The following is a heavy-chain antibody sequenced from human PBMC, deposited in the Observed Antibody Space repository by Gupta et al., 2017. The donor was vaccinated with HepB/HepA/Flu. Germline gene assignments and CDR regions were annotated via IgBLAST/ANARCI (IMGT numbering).Heavy chain of an antibody. CDR1: GFTVSSNY. CDR3: ARDLLAPHYGMDV. V-gene: IGHV3-53*04. Sequence: EVQLVESGGGLVQPGGSLRLSCAASGFTVSSNYMSWVRQAPGKGLEWVSVIYIGGSTYYADSVKGRFTISRHNSKNTLYLQMNSLRAEDTAVYYCARDLLAPHYGMDVGDQGTTVTVSS. J-gene: IGHJ6*02. D-gene: IGHD2-21*01. CDR2: IYIGGST.